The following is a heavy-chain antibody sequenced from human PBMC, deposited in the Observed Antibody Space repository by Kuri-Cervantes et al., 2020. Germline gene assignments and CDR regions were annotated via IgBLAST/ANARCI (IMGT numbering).Heavy chain of an antibody. Sequence: GGSLRLSCAASGFTFSSYAMHWVRQAPGKGLEWVAVISYDGSNKYYADSVKGRFTISRDNSKNTLYLQMNSLRAEDTAVYDCARGVERSPDAFDIWGQGTMVT. D-gene: IGHD1-1*01. CDR2: ISYDGSNK. V-gene: IGHV3-30-3*01. J-gene: IGHJ3*02. CDR1: GFTFSSYA. CDR3: ARGVERSPDAFDI.